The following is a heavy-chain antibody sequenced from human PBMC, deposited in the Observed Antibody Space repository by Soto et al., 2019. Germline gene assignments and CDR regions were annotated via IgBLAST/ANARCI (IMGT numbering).Heavy chain of an antibody. D-gene: IGHD2-2*01. CDR2: ISGNSLDI. CDR1: GFTFSSYS. V-gene: IGHV3-21*01. Sequence: GGSLRLSCAASGFTFSSYSMNWVRQAPGKGLEWVSSISGNSLDIYYADSVKGRFTISRDNAKNSLYLQTNSLRAEDTAVYYCARNPGYCSSPSCRIFDYWGRGTLVTVSS. J-gene: IGHJ4*02. CDR3: ARNPGYCSSPSCRIFDY.